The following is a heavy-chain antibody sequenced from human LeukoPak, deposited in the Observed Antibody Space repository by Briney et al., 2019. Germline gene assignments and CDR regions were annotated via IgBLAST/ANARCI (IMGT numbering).Heavy chain of an antibody. CDR1: GGSFSGYY. V-gene: IGHV4-34*01. CDR3: ARDHGSGSPDDY. Sequence: SETLSLTCAVYGGSFSGYYWSWIRQPPGKGLEWIGEINHSGSTNYNPSLKSRVTISVDTSKNQFSLKLSSVTAANTAVYYCARDHGSGSPDDYWGQGTLVTVSS. CDR2: INHSGST. J-gene: IGHJ4*02. D-gene: IGHD3-10*01.